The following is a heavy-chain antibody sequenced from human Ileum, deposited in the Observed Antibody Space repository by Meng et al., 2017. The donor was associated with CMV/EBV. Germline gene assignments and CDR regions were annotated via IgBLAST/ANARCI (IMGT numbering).Heavy chain of an antibody. CDR3: ARGSFAAYYYDSSGYTIDY. Sequence: ASVKVSCKASGYTFTSYDINWVRQATGQGLEWMGWMNPNSGNTGYAQKFQGRVTMTRNTSISTAYMELSSLRSEDTAVYYCARGSFAAYYYDSSGYTIDYWGQGTLVTVSS. J-gene: IGHJ4*02. CDR1: GYTFTSYD. D-gene: IGHD3-22*01. CDR2: MNPNSGNT. V-gene: IGHV1-8*01.